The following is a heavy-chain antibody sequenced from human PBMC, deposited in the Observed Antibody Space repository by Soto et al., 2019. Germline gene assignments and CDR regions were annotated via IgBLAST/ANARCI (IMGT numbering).Heavy chain of an antibody. CDR1: GFTFSSYW. CDR3: VRGGSYYVDMDV. Sequence: EVQLVEPGGGLVQPGGSLRLSCATSGFTFSSYWMHWVRRAPGKGLVCVSRITSDGTRTNYADSVKGRFTISRDNAKNTLYLQMNSLRAEDTAVYHCVRGGSYYVDMDVWGQGTTVTVSS. CDR2: ITSDGTRT. D-gene: IGHD3-10*01. J-gene: IGHJ6*02. V-gene: IGHV3-74*01.